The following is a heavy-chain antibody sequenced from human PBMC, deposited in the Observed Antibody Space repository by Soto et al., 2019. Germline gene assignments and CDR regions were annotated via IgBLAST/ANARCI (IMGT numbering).Heavy chain of an antibody. D-gene: IGHD5-12*01. CDR2: ISGSGVIK. J-gene: IGHJ2*01. V-gene: IGHV3-23*01. CDR3: AKDICPPVISGYPFHYLYL. CDR1: GFTFPDYA. Sequence: EVQLLESGGGLVQPGGSLRLSCAASGFTFPDYAMSWVRQAPGKGLEWVSGISGSGVIKYYADSVTGRFTISRDNSNNTVYLQMTSLRDEDTAVYYGAKDICPPVISGYPFHYLYLWGRGTLVTVSS.